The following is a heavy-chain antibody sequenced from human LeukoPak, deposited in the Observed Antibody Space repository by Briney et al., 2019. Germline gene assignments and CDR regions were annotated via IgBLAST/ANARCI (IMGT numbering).Heavy chain of an antibody. Sequence: GASVKVSCKASGYTFTSYWIGWVRQMPGKGLEWMGIIYPGDSDTRYSPSFQGQVTISADKSISTAYLQWSSLKASDTAMYYCARLVHGTFDYWGQGTLVTVSS. CDR1: GYTFTSYW. CDR3: ARLVHGTFDY. J-gene: IGHJ4*02. V-gene: IGHV5-51*01. D-gene: IGHD6-13*01. CDR2: IYPGDSDT.